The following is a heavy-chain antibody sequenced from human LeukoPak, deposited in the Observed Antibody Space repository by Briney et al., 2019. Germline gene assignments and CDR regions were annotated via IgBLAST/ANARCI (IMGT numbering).Heavy chain of an antibody. CDR3: AKGKVAVAPGGFDY. D-gene: IGHD6-19*01. V-gene: IGHV3-9*01. CDR2: ISWNSGSI. J-gene: IGHJ4*02. Sequence: GRSLRLSCAASGFTFDDYAMHWVRQAPGKGLEWVSGISWNSGSIGYADSVKGRFTISRDNAKNSLYLQMNSLRAEDTALYYCAKGKVAVAPGGFDYWGQGTLVTVSS. CDR1: GFTFDDYA.